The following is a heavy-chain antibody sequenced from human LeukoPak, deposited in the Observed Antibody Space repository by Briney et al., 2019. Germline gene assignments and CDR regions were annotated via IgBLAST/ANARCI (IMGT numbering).Heavy chain of an antibody. CDR2: IRSDGSKK. CDR1: GFIFSDFG. J-gene: IGHJ4*02. CDR3: AGYSSGWPFDT. D-gene: IGHD6-19*01. Sequence: GGSLRLSCAASGFIFSDFGMHWVRQAPGKGLEWVAFIRSDGSKKYYADSVKGRFSISRDDSNRTLYLQMTSLRPEDTAFYFCAGYSSGWPFDTWGQGTLVTVSS. V-gene: IGHV3-30*02.